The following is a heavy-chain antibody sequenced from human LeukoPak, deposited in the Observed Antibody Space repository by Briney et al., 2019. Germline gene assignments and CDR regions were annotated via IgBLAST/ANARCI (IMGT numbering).Heavy chain of an antibody. CDR2: IYYSGST. CDR1: GGSISSYS. Sequence: SETLSLTCTVSGGSISSYSWSWIRQPPGKGLEWIGYIYYSGSTNYNPSLKSRVTRSVDTSKNQFSLKLSSVTAADTAVYYCARVIGAYNWFDPWGQGTLVTVSS. D-gene: IGHD1-26*01. V-gene: IGHV4-59*01. J-gene: IGHJ5*02. CDR3: ARVIGAYNWFDP.